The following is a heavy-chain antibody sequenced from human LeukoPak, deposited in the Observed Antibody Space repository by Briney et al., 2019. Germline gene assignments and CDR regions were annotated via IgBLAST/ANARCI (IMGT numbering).Heavy chain of an antibody. CDR2: IYHSGST. CDR3: ASGAYYMDV. V-gene: IGHV4-38-2*02. Sequence: SETLSLTCTVSGYSISSGYYWGWIRQPPGKGLEWIGSIYHSGSTYYNPSLKSRVTISVDTSKNRFSLKLSSVTAADTAVYYCASGAYYMDVWGKGTTVTVSS. J-gene: IGHJ6*03. CDR1: GYSISSGYY. D-gene: IGHD3-16*01.